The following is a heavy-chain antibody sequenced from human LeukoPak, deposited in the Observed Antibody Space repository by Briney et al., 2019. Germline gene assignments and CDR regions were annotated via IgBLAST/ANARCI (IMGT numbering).Heavy chain of an antibody. CDR3: ARGYCSGGSCLGSDY. D-gene: IGHD2-15*01. V-gene: IGHV1-3*03. CDR1: GGTFSSYA. Sequence: ASVKVSCKASGGTFSSYAISWARQAPGQRLEWMGWINAGNGNTKYSQEFQGRVTITRDTSASTAYMELSSLRSEDMAVYYCARGYCSGGSCLGSDYWGQGTLVTVSS. J-gene: IGHJ4*02. CDR2: INAGNGNT.